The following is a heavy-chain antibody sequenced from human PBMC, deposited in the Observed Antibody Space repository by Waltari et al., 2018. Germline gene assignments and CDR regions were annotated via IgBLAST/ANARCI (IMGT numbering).Heavy chain of an antibody. J-gene: IGHJ5*02. CDR2: INPNSGGT. Sequence: QVQLVQSGAEVKKPGASVKVSCKASGYTFTGYYMHWVRQAPGQGLEWMGRINPNSGGTNYAQKFQGRVTMTRDTSISTAYMELSRLRSDDTAVYYCARDHPGDIVVVVAAIPYNWFDPWGQGTLVTVSS. V-gene: IGHV1-2*06. CDR1: GYTFTGYY. D-gene: IGHD2-15*01. CDR3: ARDHPGDIVVVVAAIPYNWFDP.